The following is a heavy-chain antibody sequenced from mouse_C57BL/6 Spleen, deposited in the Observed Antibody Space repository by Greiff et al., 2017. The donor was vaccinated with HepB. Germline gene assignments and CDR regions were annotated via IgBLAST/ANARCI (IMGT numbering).Heavy chain of an antibody. J-gene: IGHJ4*01. CDR3: ARDREDYEAMDY. Sequence: VQLQQPGAELVKPGASVKLSCKASGYTFTSYWMHWVKQRPGQGLEWIGMIHPNSGSTNYNEKFKSKATLTVDKSSSTAYMQLSSLTSEDSAVYYCARDREDYEAMDYWGQGTSVTVSS. CDR1: GYTFTSYW. D-gene: IGHD3-1*01. CDR2: IHPNSGST. V-gene: IGHV1-64*01.